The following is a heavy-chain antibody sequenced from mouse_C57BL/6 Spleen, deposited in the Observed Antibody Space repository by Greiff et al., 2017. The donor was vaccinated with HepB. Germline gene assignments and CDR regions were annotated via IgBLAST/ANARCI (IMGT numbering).Heavy chain of an antibody. Sequence: QVQLQQSGPELVKPGASVKISCKASGYAFSSSWMNWVKQRPGKGLEWIGRIYPGDGDTNYNGKFKGKATLTADKSSSTAYMQLSSLTSEDSAVYFCARGAAMDYWGQGTSVTVSS. CDR2: IYPGDGDT. V-gene: IGHV1-82*01. CDR3: ARGAAMDY. J-gene: IGHJ4*01. CDR1: GYAFSSSW.